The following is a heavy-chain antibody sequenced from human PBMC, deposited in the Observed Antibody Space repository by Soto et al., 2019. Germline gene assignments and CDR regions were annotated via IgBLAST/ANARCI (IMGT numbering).Heavy chain of an antibody. D-gene: IGHD3-10*02. CDR3: AKEYSFRMFCFAP. CDR2: XSXXGXXX. CDR1: EVTFVGFG. Sequence: CGAAEVTFVGFGGHWVSQTPGKGLEXVAXXSXXGXXXXXAXXVKDRFTISRDNSKNTLYLQMNSLRAEDTAVYYCAKEYSFRMFCFAPRGHGTPVPGSS. J-gene: IGHJ5*02. V-gene: IGHV3-30*18.